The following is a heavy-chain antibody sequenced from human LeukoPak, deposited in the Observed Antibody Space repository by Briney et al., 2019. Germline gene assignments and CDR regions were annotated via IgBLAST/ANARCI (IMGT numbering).Heavy chain of an antibody. CDR3: ATRKCLGCQLFYLDY. V-gene: IGHV3-7*01. CDR2: INQDGSET. Sequence: GGSLRLSCAASGFTFDSSSMSWVRQAPGQGLEWVANINQDGSETDYVDSVKGRFTISRDNAKNSLYLQMDSLRADDSALYYCATRKCLGCQLFYLDYWGQGSLVTVSS. CDR1: GFTFDSSS. D-gene: IGHD3-16*01. J-gene: IGHJ4*02.